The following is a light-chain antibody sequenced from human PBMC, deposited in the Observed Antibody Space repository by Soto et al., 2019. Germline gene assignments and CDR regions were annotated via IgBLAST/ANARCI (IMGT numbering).Light chain of an antibody. J-gene: IGLJ2*01. CDR3: SSYTSSSTLL. CDR2: DVS. Sequence: QSALTQPASVSGSPGQSITISCTGTSSDVGGYNYVSWYQQHPGKAPKLMIYDVSNRPSGVSNRFSGFKSGNTASLTISGLQAEDEADYYCSSYTSSSTLLFGGGTKVTVL. V-gene: IGLV2-14*01. CDR1: SSDVGGYNY.